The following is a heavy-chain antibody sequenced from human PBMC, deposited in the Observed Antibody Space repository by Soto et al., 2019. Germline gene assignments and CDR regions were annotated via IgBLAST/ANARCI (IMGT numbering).Heavy chain of an antibody. D-gene: IGHD2-21*02. Sequence: QVQLVESGGGVVQPGRSLRLSCAASGFTFSSYGMHWVRQAPGKGLEWVAVISYDGSNKYYADSVKGRFTISRDNSKNTRYLEMNSLRAEDTAVYCCAKSTLVVVTATYFDYWGQGTLVTVSS. J-gene: IGHJ4*02. V-gene: IGHV3-30*18. CDR2: ISYDGSNK. CDR3: AKSTLVVVTATYFDY. CDR1: GFTFSSYG.